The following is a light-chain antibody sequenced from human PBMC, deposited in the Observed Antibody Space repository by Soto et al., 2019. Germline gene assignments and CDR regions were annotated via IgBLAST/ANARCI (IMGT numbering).Light chain of an antibody. Sequence: EIVMTQSPATLSVSPGERVTLSCRASESVSSNLAWYQQKPGQAPRLLMYGASTRATGIPDRFSGSGSGTDFTLTISRLEPEDFAVYYCQQYGSSPRTLGQGTKVDIK. J-gene: IGKJ1*01. V-gene: IGKV3-20*01. CDR2: GAS. CDR3: QQYGSSPRT. CDR1: ESVSSN.